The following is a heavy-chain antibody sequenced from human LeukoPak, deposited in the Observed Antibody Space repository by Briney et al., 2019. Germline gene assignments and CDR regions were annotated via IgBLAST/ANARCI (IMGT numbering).Heavy chain of an antibody. CDR3: TMEATMYGVVTDY. CDR1: GFTFSNGW. J-gene: IGHJ4*02. V-gene: IGHV3-15*04. CDR2: IERKADGGTS. D-gene: IGHD3-3*01. Sequence: KPGGSLRLSCAASGFTFSNGWMTWVRQAPGKGLEWVGSIERKADGGTSDYAAAVKGRFTISRDDSKNMVYLQMSGLKSEDTGVYFCTMEATMYGVVTDYWGQGTLVTVPS.